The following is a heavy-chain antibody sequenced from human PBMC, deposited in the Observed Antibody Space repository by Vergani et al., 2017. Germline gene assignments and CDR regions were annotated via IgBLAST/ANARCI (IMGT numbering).Heavy chain of an antibody. CDR1: GYIFKNYY. V-gene: IGHV1-46*02. Sequence: VQLVQSGAEVRKPGASVTVSCTASGYIFKNYYIHWLRQAPGQAFEWMGILNPTTGHTTSAQKFMGRVDMTRDPSTDTSTRTVQMTLSSLRSEDTAVYYCASSIVYCAGATCQAYYFDHWGQGTRVTVSS. J-gene: IGHJ5*02. CDR3: ASSIVYCAGATCQAYYFDH. CDR2: LNPTTGHT. D-gene: IGHD2-8*02.